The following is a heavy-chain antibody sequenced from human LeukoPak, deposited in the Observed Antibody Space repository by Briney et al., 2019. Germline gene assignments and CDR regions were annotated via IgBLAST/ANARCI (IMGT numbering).Heavy chain of an antibody. V-gene: IGHV4-59*08. CDR3: ARLRGRIAVADVLDY. CDR2: IYYSGRT. CDR1: GGSISSYY. J-gene: IGHJ4*02. D-gene: IGHD6-19*01. Sequence: SETLSLTCTVSGGSISSYYWSWIRQPPGKGLEWIGYIYYSGRTNYNPSLKSRVTISVDTSKSQFSLKLSSVTAADTAVYYCARLRGRIAVADVLDYWGQGTLVTVSS.